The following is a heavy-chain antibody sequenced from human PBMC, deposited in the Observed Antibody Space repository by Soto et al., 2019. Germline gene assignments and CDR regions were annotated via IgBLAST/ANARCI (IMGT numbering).Heavy chain of an antibody. CDR1: GGSISSGDYY. Sequence: SETLSLTCTVSGGSISSGDYYWSWIRQPPGKGLEWIGYIYYSGSTYYNPSLKSRVTISVDTSKNQSSLKLSSVTAADTAVYYCARADGTMVRDAYYYYGMDVWGQGTTVTVSS. V-gene: IGHV4-30-4*01. J-gene: IGHJ6*02. D-gene: IGHD3-10*01. CDR3: ARADGTMVRDAYYYYGMDV. CDR2: IYYSGST.